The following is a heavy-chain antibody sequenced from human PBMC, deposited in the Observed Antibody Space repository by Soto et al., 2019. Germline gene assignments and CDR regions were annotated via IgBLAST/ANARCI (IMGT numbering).Heavy chain of an antibody. Sequence: SETLSLTCTVSGDSIGNCYWGWIRQPPGKGLEWIGNIYYSGSTNYNPSLKRRVTISVDTSKNQFSLRLSSVTAQDTAVYYCERSFYSSGYVDAFDIWGRGTMVT. D-gene: IGHD3-22*01. CDR3: ERSFYSSGYVDAFDI. V-gene: IGHV4-59*01. CDR1: GDSIGNCY. J-gene: IGHJ3*02. CDR2: IYYSGST.